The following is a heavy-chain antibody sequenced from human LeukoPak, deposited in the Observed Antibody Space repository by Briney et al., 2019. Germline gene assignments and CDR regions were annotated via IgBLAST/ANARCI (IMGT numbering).Heavy chain of an antibody. Sequence: GGSLRLSCEASGFSFTTFTMNWVRQVPGQGLQWVSSISSSNSYINYADSVKGRFTISRDNAKNSLYLQMNSLRAEDTAVYYCAELGITMIGGVWGKGTTVTISS. V-gene: IGHV3-21*01. CDR2: ISSSNSYI. CDR1: GFSFTTFT. D-gene: IGHD3-10*02. J-gene: IGHJ6*04. CDR3: AELGITMIGGV.